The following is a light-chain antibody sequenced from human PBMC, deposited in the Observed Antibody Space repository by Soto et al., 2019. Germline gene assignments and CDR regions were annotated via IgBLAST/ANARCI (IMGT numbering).Light chain of an antibody. CDR1: QSVYSNY. CDR2: GAS. CDR3: QKHRSSLFYT. Sequence: EIVLTQSPGTLSLSPGERATLSCRASQSVYSNYLAWYQHKPGQPPRLLIYGASTRATGIPDRFSGSGSGIHFTLTISSLEPEDFASYYCQKHRSSLFYTSGKRTKLQI. J-gene: IGKJ2*01. V-gene: IGKV3-20*01.